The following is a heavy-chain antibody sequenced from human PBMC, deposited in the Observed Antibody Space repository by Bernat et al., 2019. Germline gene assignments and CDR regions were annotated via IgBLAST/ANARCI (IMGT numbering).Heavy chain of an antibody. CDR3: ARGTSTSAPYMDV. CDR2: IWYDGSNE. J-gene: IGHJ6*03. Sequence: QVQLVESGGGVAQPGGSLRLSCAASGFTFSSYAMYWVRQAPGKGLEWVAVIWYDGSNEYYTDSVKGRFTISRDNAKNTLYLQMNSLRAEDTAVYYCARGTSTSAPYMDVWGKGTTVTVSS. CDR1: GFTFSSYA. V-gene: IGHV3-33*01.